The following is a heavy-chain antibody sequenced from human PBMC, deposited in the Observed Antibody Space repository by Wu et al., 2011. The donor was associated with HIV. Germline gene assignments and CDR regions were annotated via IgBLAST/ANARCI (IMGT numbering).Heavy chain of an antibody. CDR2: IIPIFGTA. J-gene: IGHJ2*01. V-gene: IGHV1-69*18. Sequence: QVQLVQSGAEVKKPGASVKVSCKTSGFSFTTYGITWVRQAPGQGLEWMGRIIPIFGTANYAQKFQGRVTITADESTSTAYMELSSLRSEDTAVYYCARIPSVGGGATTVTGYFDLWGRGTLVTVSS. D-gene: IGHD1-26*01. CDR1: GFSFTTYG. CDR3: ARIPSVGGGATTVTGYFDL.